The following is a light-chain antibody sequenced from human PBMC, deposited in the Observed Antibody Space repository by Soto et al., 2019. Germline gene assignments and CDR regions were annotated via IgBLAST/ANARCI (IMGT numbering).Light chain of an antibody. J-gene: IGKJ1*01. CDR3: QQYGGSPPT. V-gene: IGKV3-20*01. CDR1: QSVSSSS. CDR2: GAS. Sequence: EIVLAQSPGTLSLSPGDRATLSCRASQSVSSSSLAWYQQKPGQAPRLLIYGASSRATGIPDRFSGSGSGTDFTLTISRLEPEDFAVYFCQQYGGSPPTFGQGTNMEIK.